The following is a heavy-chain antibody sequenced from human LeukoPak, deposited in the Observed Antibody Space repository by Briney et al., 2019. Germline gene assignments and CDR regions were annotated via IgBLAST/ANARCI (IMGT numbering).Heavy chain of an antibody. Sequence: GRSLRLSCAASGFTFSRYAMHWVRQAPGKGLEWVSVISYDGSKKYYADSVKGRFTISRDNSKNTLYLQMNSLRAEDTAVYYCARAKGGVTAYWGQGTLVTVSS. V-gene: IGHV3-30*04. CDR2: ISYDGSKK. D-gene: IGHD3-3*01. CDR1: GFTFSRYA. J-gene: IGHJ4*02. CDR3: ARAKGGVTAY.